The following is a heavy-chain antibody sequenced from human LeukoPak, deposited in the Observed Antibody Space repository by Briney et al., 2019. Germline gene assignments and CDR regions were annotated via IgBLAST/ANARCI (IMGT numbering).Heavy chain of an antibody. J-gene: IGHJ2*01. Sequence: GGSLRLSCEASGFIFDDYDMSWVRQAPGKGLEWVSGINWNGGSTGYADSVKGRFTTSRDNAKNSLDLQMKSLRVEDTALYYCARRFGVLSRYFDLWGRGTLVTVSS. V-gene: IGHV3-20*04. D-gene: IGHD3-10*01. CDR3: ARRFGVLSRYFDL. CDR2: INWNGGST. CDR1: GFIFDDYD.